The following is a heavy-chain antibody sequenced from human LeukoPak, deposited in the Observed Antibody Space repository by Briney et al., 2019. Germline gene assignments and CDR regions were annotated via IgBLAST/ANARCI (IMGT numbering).Heavy chain of an antibody. D-gene: IGHD1-26*01. V-gene: IGHV3-64*01. CDR3: ARGGSYRPLDY. J-gene: IGHJ4*02. CDR2: ISSNGGST. Sequence: GSLRLSCAASGFTFSSYAMHWVRQAPGKGLEYVSAISSNGGSTYYANSVKGRFTISRDNSKNTLYLQMGSLRAEDMAVYYCARGGSYRPLDYWGQGTLVTVSS. CDR1: GFTFSSYA.